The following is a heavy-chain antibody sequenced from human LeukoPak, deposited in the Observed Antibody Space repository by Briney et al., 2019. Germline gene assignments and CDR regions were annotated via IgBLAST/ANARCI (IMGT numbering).Heavy chain of an antibody. J-gene: IGHJ4*02. CDR1: GFTFSSYA. CDR3: AKDKLGAGGQSDY. D-gene: IGHD6-13*01. CDR2: ISGSGGGT. V-gene: IGHV3-23*01. Sequence: GSLRLSCAASGFTFSSYAMSWVRQAPGKGLEWVSSISGSGGGTYYTDSVQGRFAMSRDNSKNTLSLQMNSLRAEDTALYYCAKDKLGAGGQSDYWGQGTLVTVSS.